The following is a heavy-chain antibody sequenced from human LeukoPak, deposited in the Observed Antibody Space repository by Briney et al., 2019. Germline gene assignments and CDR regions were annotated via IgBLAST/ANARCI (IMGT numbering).Heavy chain of an antibody. Sequence: PSETLSLTCAVSGYSISSGYYCGWIRQPPGKGLEWIGSIYHSGSTYYNPSLKSRVTISVDTSKNQFSLKLSSVTAADTAVYYCARPYSGSYRAYFQHWGQGTLVTVSS. CDR3: ARPYSGSYRAYFQH. CDR1: GYSISSGYY. V-gene: IGHV4-38-2*01. CDR2: IYHSGST. J-gene: IGHJ1*01. D-gene: IGHD1-26*01.